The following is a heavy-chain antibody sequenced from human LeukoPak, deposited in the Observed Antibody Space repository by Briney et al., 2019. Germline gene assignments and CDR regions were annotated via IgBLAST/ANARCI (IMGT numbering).Heavy chain of an antibody. CDR1: GGFLSGYY. CDR3: ARYYCGGACSHFDY. CDR2: IYYSGGT. J-gene: IGHJ4*02. V-gene: IGHV4-59*08. Sequence: SETLSHTRLFTGGFLSGYYWSWLRPPPGQGLAGIGYIYYSGGTNSNPSLKSRVTISVDTSKNQFSLKLSSVTAADTAVYFCARYYCGGACSHFDYWGQGTLVTVSS. D-gene: IGHD2-21*02.